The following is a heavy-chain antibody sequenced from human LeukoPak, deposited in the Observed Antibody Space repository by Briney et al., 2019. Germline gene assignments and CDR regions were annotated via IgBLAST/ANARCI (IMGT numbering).Heavy chain of an antibody. CDR3: ATDGTAGSLYYYYGMDV. V-gene: IGHV1-24*01. CDR1: GYTLTELS. D-gene: IGHD6-25*01. J-gene: IGHJ6*04. CDR2: LDPEDGET. Sequence: ASVKVSFKVSGYTLTELSMHWVRQAPGKGLEWMGGLDPEDGETIYAQKFQGRVTMTEDTSTDTAYMELSSLRSEDTAVYYCATDGTAGSLYYYYGMDVWGKGTTVTVSS.